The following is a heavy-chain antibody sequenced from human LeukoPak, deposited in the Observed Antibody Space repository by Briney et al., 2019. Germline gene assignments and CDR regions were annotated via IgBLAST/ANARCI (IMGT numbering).Heavy chain of an antibody. J-gene: IGHJ4*02. D-gene: IGHD3-16*01. CDR1: GSTFTDYY. V-gene: IGHV1-69-2*01. CDR3: ATSYTTGNDY. CDR2: FDPEDGET. Sequence: ASVKVSCKVSGSTFTDYYMHLVQQAPGKGLELMGLFDPEDGETIYAEKSQGRVTITADTSTDTAYMELSSLRSEDTAVYYCATSYTTGNDYWGQGTLVTVSS.